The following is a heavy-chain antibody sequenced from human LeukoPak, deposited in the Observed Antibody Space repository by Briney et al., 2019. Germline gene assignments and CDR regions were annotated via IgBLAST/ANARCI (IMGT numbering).Heavy chain of an antibody. D-gene: IGHD3-16*01. J-gene: IGHJ4*02. CDR2: IYYSGST. CDR3: ARESGGAWYYFDY. V-gene: IGHV4-59*11. CDR1: GGPISSHY. Sequence: PSETLSLTCTVSGGPISSHYWSWIRQPPGKGLEWIGYIYYSGSTNYNPSLKSRVTISVDTSKNQFSLKLSSVTAADTAVYYCARESGGAWYYFDYWGQGTLVTVSS.